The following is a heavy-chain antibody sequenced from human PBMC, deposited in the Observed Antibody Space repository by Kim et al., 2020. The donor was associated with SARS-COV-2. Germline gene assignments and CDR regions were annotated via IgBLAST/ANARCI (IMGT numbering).Heavy chain of an antibody. D-gene: IGHD1-7*01. V-gene: IGHV3-23*01. CDR2: ISGSGGST. CDR1: GLSFSNNA. Sequence: GGSLRLSCAASGLSFSNNAMSWVRQAPGKGLEWVSSISGSGGSTYYADSVKGRFTISRDNSKTTVYLQMNSLRAEATAVYYCAKHWWNYKAAHFDYWGQG. CDR3: AKHWWNYKAAHFDY. J-gene: IGHJ4*02.